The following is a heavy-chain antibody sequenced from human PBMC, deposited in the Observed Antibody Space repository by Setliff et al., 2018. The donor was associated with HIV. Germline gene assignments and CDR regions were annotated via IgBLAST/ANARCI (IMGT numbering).Heavy chain of an antibody. CDR3: ARRIYGNNPYFDY. V-gene: IGHV4-59*08. CDR2: IYYSGNT. J-gene: IGHJ4*02. Sequence: SETLSLTCTVSGGSITGYYWSWIRQPPGKGLEWIGWIYYSGNTRYNPSLKSRVTISLDTSKNQFSLKLSSVTAADTAIYYCARRIYGNNPYFDYWSQGTLVTVSS. CDR1: GGSITGYY. D-gene: IGHD4-17*01.